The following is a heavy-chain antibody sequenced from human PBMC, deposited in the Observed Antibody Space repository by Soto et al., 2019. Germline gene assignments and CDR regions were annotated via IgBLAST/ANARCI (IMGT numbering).Heavy chain of an antibody. CDR1: GGSISSSSYY. Sequence: SETLSLTCTVSGGSISSSSYYWGWIRQPPGKGLEWIGNINHSGSTNYNPSLKSRVTISVDTSKNQFSLKLSSVTAADTAVHYCAREWLRYPAFDIWGQGTMVTVSS. CDR3: AREWLRYPAFDI. CDR2: INHSGST. D-gene: IGHD5-12*01. J-gene: IGHJ3*02. V-gene: IGHV4-39*07.